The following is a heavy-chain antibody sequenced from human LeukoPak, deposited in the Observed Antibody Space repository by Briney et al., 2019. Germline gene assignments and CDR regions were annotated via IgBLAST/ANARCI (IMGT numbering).Heavy chain of an antibody. V-gene: IGHV4-59*01. CDR1: GGSISSYY. CDR2: IYYSGST. D-gene: IGHD5-24*01. Sequence: SETLSLTCTVSGGSISSYYWSWIRQPPGKGLEWIGYIYYSGSTNYNPSLKSRVTISVDTSKNQFSLKLGSVTAADTAVYYCARVGRYGYNLEYFDYWGQGTLVTVSS. CDR3: ARVGRYGYNLEYFDY. J-gene: IGHJ4*02.